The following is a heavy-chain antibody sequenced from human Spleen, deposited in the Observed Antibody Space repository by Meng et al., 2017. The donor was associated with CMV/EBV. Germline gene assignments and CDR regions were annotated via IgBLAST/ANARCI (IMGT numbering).Heavy chain of an antibody. V-gene: IGHV3-21*06. D-gene: IGHD6-13*01. CDR3: ARGVAAAAPRGFDY. Sequence: GGSLRLSCVASGFTFRSYTLNWVRQTPGKGLEWVSSIGTDGSYIYYADSLQGRFIISRDNSNNSVFLQMNSLRAEDTAVYYCARGVAAAAPRGFDYWGQGTLVTVSS. CDR2: IGTDGSYI. CDR1: GFTFRSYT. J-gene: IGHJ4*02.